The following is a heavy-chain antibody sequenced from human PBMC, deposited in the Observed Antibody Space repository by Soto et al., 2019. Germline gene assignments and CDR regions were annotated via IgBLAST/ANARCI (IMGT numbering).Heavy chain of an antibody. J-gene: IGHJ4*02. D-gene: IGHD4-17*01. V-gene: IGHV1-69*01. CDR2: IIPVFGTT. CDR3: ARGNYGDYGY. Sequence: QVQLVQSGAEVKKPGSSVKVSCKASGGTFSSYGINWVRQAPGQGLEWMGGIIPVFGTTNYAQKFQGRVKITADESTSTAYMDLRSLRSEDTAMYYCARGNYGDYGYWGQGTLVTXS. CDR1: GGTFSSYG.